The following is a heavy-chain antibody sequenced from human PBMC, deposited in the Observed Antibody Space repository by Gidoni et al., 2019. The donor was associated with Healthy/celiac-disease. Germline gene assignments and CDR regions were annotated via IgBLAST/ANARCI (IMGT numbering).Heavy chain of an antibody. CDR3: ARPTDYGDYPEYFDL. V-gene: IGHV3-33*01. D-gene: IGHD4-17*01. CDR2: IWYDGSNK. Sequence: QVQLVESGGGVVQPGRSLRLSCAASGFTFSSYGMHWVRQAPGKGLEWVAVIWYDGSNKYYADSVKGRFTISRDNSKNTLYLQMNSLRAEDTAVYYCARPTDYGDYPEYFDLWGRGTLVTVSS. J-gene: IGHJ2*01. CDR1: GFTFSSYG.